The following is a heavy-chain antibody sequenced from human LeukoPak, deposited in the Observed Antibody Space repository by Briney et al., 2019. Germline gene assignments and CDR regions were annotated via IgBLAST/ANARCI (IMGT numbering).Heavy chain of an antibody. V-gene: IGHV1-18*01. J-gene: IGHJ4*02. CDR3: ARAGGSYSPSDY. CDR2: INAYNDNT. Sequence: GASVKVSCKASGGTFSSYGISWVRQAPGQGLEWMGWINAYNDNTNYAQKFQGRVTMTTDTSTSTAYMELRSLRSDDTAVFCCARAGGSYSPSDYWGQGTLVTVSS. CDR1: GGTFSSYG. D-gene: IGHD2-21*01.